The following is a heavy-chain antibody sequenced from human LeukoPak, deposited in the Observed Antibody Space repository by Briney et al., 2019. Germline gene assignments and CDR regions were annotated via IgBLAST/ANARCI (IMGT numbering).Heavy chain of an antibody. CDR3: VRDRSRFGEPD. J-gene: IGHJ4*02. CDR2: VNQDGSEK. Sequence: SGGSLRPSRAAYGLTVSIYWKRWVRQAPGKGREWVANVNQDGSEKYYVDSVKGRFIISRDNAKNPLYLQMNSLIPEDTALYYCVRDRSRFGEPDWGQGTLVTVSS. CDR1: GLTVSIYW. V-gene: IGHV3-7*01. D-gene: IGHD3-10*01.